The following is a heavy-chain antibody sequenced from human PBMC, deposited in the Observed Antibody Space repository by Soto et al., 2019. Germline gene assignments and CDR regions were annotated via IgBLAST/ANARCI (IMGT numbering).Heavy chain of an antibody. Sequence: QVQLQESGPGLVKASQTLSLTCTVSGGSISSGGYYWSWIRQHPGKGLEWIGYIYNSGSTYYNPSRXGXXTVTAATSRNQFSPKLSSVTAAGTAVYYCARAPAPWGQGTLVTVSS. CDR1: GGSISSGGYY. CDR3: ARAPAP. J-gene: IGHJ5*02. CDR2: IYNSGST. V-gene: IGHV4-31*03.